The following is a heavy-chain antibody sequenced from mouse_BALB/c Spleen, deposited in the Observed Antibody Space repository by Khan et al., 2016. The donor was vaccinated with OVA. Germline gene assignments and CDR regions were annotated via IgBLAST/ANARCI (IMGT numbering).Heavy chain of an antibody. J-gene: IGHJ2*01. V-gene: IGHV2-9*02. CDR1: GFSLTSYG. Sequence: QVQLKQSGPGLVAPSQSLSITCTVSGFSLTSYGVHWVRQPPGKGLEWLGVIWAGGSTNYNSALMSRLSISKDNSKSQVFLHMNSLLTEYTSMYYCARLEVIWVQGTTLTVSS. D-gene: IGHD2-2*01. CDR3: ARLEVI. CDR2: IWAGGST.